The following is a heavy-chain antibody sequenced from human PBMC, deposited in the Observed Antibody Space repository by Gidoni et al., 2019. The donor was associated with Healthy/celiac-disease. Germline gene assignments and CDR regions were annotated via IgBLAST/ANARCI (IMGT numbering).Heavy chain of an antibody. CDR2: INHSGST. D-gene: IGHD1-26*01. CDR3: ARGLRGSLDY. Sequence: QVQPQQWGAGLLKPSETLSLTRAVYGGSFSGYYWSWVRPPPGKGLEWIGEINHSGSTNYNPSLKSRVTISVDTSKNQFSLKLSSVTAADTAVYYCARGLRGSLDYWGQGTLVTVSS. J-gene: IGHJ4*02. V-gene: IGHV4-34*01. CDR1: GGSFSGYY.